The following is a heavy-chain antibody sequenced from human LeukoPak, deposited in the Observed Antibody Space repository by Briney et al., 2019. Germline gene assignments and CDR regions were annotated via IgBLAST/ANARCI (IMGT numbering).Heavy chain of an antibody. V-gene: IGHV1-69*02. CDR1: GGTFSSYT. J-gene: IGHJ6*03. CDR3: ATGPPLTIQGWKDFYMDV. D-gene: IGHD3-9*01. Sequence: SVKVSCKASGGTFSSYTISWVRQAPGQGLEWMGRIIPILGIANYAQKFQGRVTITADKSTSTAYMELSSLRSEDTAVYYCATGPPLTIQGWKDFYMDVWGKGTTVTVSS. CDR2: IIPILGIA.